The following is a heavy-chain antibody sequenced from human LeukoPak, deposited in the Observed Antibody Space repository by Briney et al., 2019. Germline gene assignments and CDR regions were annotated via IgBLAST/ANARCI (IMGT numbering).Heavy chain of an antibody. J-gene: IGHJ4*02. CDR2: IIPIFGTA. CDR3: ARDGDGSGSYYFSAFDY. Sequence: ASVKVSCKASGGTFSSYAISWVRQAPGQGLEWMGGIIPIFGTATYAQKFQGRVTITADKSTSTAYMELSSLRSEDTAVYYCARDGDGSGSYYFSAFDYWGQGTLVTVSS. D-gene: IGHD3-10*01. CDR1: GGTFSSYA. V-gene: IGHV1-69*06.